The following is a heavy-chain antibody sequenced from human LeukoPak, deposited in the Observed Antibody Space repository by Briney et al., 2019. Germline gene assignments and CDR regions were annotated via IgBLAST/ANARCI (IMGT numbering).Heavy chain of an antibody. Sequence: PGGSLRLSCAASGFTFSTYGMNWVRQAPGKGLEWVSYISGSSSAIYYTDSVKGRFTISRDNAEKSVYLQMNGLRAEDTAVYYCAKVTVTTSGYYYGMDIWGQGTTVTVSS. CDR2: ISGSSSAI. D-gene: IGHD4-17*01. CDR1: GFTFSTYG. J-gene: IGHJ6*02. CDR3: AKVTVTTSGYYYGMDI. V-gene: IGHV3-48*01.